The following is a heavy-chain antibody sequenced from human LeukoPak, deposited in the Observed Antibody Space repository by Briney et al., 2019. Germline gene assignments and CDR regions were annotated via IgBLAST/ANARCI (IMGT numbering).Heavy chain of an antibody. J-gene: IGHJ4*02. D-gene: IGHD5-18*01. CDR1: GYTFTSYG. V-gene: IGHV1-18*01. CDR3: AGDRAGYSYGTFDY. CDR2: ISAYNGNT. Sequence: ASVKVSCKASGYTFTSYGISWVRQAPGQGLEWMGWISAYNGNTNYAQKLQGRVTMTTDTSTSTAYMELRSLRSDDTAVYYCAGDRAGYSYGTFDYWGQGTLVTVSS.